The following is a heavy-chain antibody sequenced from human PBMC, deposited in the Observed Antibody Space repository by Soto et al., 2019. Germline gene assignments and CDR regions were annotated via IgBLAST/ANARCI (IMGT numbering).Heavy chain of an antibody. CDR1: GFTFSSYA. CDR2: ISYDGSNK. V-gene: IGHV3-30-3*01. D-gene: IGHD3-10*01. J-gene: IGHJ3*02. CDR3: ARVGGVRGDRHAFDI. Sequence: GGSLRLSCADSGFTFSSYAMHWVRQAPGKGLEWVAVISYDGSNKYYADSVKGRFTISRDNSKNTLYLQMNSLRAEDTAVYYCARVGGVRGDRHAFDIWGQGTMVTVSS.